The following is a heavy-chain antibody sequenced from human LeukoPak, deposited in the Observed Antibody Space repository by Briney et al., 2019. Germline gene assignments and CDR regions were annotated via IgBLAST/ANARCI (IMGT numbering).Heavy chain of an antibody. D-gene: IGHD3-10*01. CDR1: GFSFSIYA. CDR2: ISGSGGST. Sequence: GGSLRLSCAASGFSFSIYALSWVRQAPGKGLEWVSAISGSGGSTYYADSVKGRFTVSRGNSKKALYLQMNSLRADDTAVYYCAKVPHLYYGSGSYQLDYWGQGTLVTVSS. V-gene: IGHV3-23*01. J-gene: IGHJ4*02. CDR3: AKVPHLYYGSGSYQLDY.